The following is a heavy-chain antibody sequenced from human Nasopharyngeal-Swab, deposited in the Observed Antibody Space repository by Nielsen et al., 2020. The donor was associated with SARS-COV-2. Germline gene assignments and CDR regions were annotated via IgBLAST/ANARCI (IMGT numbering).Heavy chain of an antibody. CDR2: MNPNSGNT. CDR1: GYTFTGYY. CDR3: ARAGKIQLWFNSLYYFDY. D-gene: IGHD5-18*01. Sequence: ASVKVSCKASGYTFTGYYMHWVRQATGQGLEWMGWMNPNSGNTGYAQKFQGRVTMTRNNSISTAYMELSSLRSEDTAVYYCARAGKIQLWFNSLYYFDYWGQGTLVTVSS. J-gene: IGHJ4*02. V-gene: IGHV1-8*02.